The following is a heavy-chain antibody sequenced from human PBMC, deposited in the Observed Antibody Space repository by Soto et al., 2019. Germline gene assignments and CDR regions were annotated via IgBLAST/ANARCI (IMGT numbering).Heavy chain of an antibody. CDR1: GFTFSDYY. Sequence: PGGSLRLSCAASGFTFSDYYMSWIRQAPGKGLEWVSYISSSGSTIYYADSVKGRFTISRDNAKNSLYLQMNSLRAEDTAVYYCARTRWVGEPPLPGYMDVWGKGTTVTVSS. CDR3: ARTRWVGEPPLPGYMDV. J-gene: IGHJ6*03. D-gene: IGHD3-10*01. CDR2: ISSSGSTI. V-gene: IGHV3-11*01.